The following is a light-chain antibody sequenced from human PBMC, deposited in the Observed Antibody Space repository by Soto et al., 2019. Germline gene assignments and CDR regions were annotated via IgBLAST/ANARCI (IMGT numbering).Light chain of an antibody. CDR1: QRVSNNY. Sequence: IVLTQSPATLYLSPGETATLSCGASQRVSNNYLAWYQQKPGLAPRLLIYDASSRATGIPDRFTGSGSGTDFTLTITGLQPDDFATYFCQQYYTYATFGHGTRL. J-gene: IGKJ5*01. V-gene: IGKV3D-20*01. CDR2: DAS. CDR3: QQYYTYAT.